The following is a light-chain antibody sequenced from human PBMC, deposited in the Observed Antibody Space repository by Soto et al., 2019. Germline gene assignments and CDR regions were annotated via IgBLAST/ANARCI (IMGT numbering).Light chain of an antibody. Sequence: DIQLTQSPSFLSASVGDRVTITCRASQGVSSYLAWYQQRPGKAPKLLIYAASTLQSGVPSRFSGSGSGTEFTLTISSLQPDDIATYYCQQLNSYPPAFGQGTKVEIK. CDR2: AAS. J-gene: IGKJ1*01. CDR3: QQLNSYPPA. V-gene: IGKV1-9*01. CDR1: QGVSSY.